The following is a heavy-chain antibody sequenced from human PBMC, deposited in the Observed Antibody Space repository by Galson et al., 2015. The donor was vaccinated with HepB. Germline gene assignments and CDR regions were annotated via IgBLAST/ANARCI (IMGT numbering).Heavy chain of an antibody. CDR3: ARGRYIAAAGTDY. CDR2: ISSSGSTI. J-gene: IGHJ4*02. V-gene: IGHV3-48*03. D-gene: IGHD6-13*01. CDR1: GFTFSSYE. Sequence: SLRLSCAASGFTFSSYEMNWVRQAPGKGLEWVSYISSSGSTIYYADSVKGRFTISRDNAKNSLYLQMNSLRAEDTAVYYCARGRYIAAAGTDYWGQGTLVTVSS.